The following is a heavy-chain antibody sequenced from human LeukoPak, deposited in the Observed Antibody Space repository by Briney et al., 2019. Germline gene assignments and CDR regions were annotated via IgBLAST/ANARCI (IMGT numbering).Heavy chain of an antibody. D-gene: IGHD3-22*01. CDR1: GFSFSSYG. J-gene: IGHJ4*02. CDR2: IRYHGNNK. CDR3: ARDQYYFDSTEYYDANNFDF. Sequence: GGSLRLSCAASGFSFSSYGMHWVRQAPGKGLEWVTFIRYHGNNKYYADSVKGRFTISRDNSKNTLYLQMNSLRAEDTAVYYCARDQYYFDSTEYYDANNFDFWGQGTLVTVSS. V-gene: IGHV3-30*02.